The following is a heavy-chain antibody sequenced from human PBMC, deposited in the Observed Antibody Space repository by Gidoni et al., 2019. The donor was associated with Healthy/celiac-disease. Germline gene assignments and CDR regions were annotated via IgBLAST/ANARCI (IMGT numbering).Heavy chain of an antibody. D-gene: IGHD6-19*01. CDR3: ARGRAVAEFDY. J-gene: IGHJ4*02. CDR1: GFTVSSNY. Sequence: EVQLVESGGGLVQPGGSLRLSCAASGFTVSSNYMSWVRQAPGKGLEWVSVIYSGGSTSYADSVKGRFTISRHNSKHTLYLQMNSLRAEDTAVYYCARGRAVAEFDYWSQGPLVTVSS. CDR2: IYSGGST. V-gene: IGHV3-53*04.